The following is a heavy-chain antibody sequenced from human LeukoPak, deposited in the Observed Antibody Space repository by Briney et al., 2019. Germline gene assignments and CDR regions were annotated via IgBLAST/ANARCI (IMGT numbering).Heavy chain of an antibody. V-gene: IGHV3-30-3*01. J-gene: IGHJ4*02. CDR2: ISYDGSNK. CDR1: GFTFSSYA. CDR3: ARGTATTDGFDY. Sequence: GGSLRLSCAASGFTFSSYAMHWVRQAPGKGLEWVAVISYDGSNKYYADSVKGRFTISRDNSKNTLYLQMNSLRAEDTAVYYCARGTATTDGFDYWGQGTLVTVSS. D-gene: IGHD4-17*01.